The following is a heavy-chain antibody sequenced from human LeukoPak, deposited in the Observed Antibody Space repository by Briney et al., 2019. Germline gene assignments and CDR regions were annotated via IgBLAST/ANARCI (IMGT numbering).Heavy chain of an antibody. CDR2: ISYDGSNK. Sequence: PGGSLRLSCAASGFTFSSYAMHWVRQAPGKGLEWVAVISYDGSNKYYADSVKGRFTISRDNSKNTLYLQMNSLRAEDTAVYYGLPHDAFDIWGQGTMVTVSS. CDR3: LPHDAFDI. CDR1: GFTFSSYA. J-gene: IGHJ3*02. D-gene: IGHD2-15*01. V-gene: IGHV3-30-3*01.